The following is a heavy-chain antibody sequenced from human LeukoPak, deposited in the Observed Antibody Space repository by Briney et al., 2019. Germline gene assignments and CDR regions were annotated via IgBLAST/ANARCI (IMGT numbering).Heavy chain of an antibody. CDR2: IDPNSGGT. V-gene: IGHV1-2*02. Sequence: ASVKVSCKASGYTFTSYYMHWVRQAPGQGLEWMGWIDPNSGGTIYAQNFQGRVTMTRDTSISTAYMELSRLRSDDTAVYYCARSLWNSNYFDYWSQGTLVTVSS. D-gene: IGHD2/OR15-2a*01. CDR3: ARSLWNSNYFDY. J-gene: IGHJ4*02. CDR1: GYTFTSYY.